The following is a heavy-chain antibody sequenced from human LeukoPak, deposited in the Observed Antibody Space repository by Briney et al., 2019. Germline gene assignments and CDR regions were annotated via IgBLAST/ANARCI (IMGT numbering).Heavy chain of an antibody. Sequence: GASVKVSCKASGYTFTGYYVHWVRQAPGQGLEWMGWINPNSGGTNYAQKFQGRVTMTRDTSISTAYTELSRLRSDDTAVYYCARDTVVATSEYFQHWGQGTLVTVSS. V-gene: IGHV1-2*02. CDR1: GYTFTGYY. J-gene: IGHJ1*01. CDR2: INPNSGGT. CDR3: ARDTVVATSEYFQH. D-gene: IGHD2-15*01.